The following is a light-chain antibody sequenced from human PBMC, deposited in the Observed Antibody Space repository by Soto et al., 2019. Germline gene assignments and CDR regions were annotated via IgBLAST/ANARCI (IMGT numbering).Light chain of an antibody. Sequence: QSALTQPASVSGSPGQSITISCTGTSSDVGGYNYVSWYQQHPGKAPKLMIYEVNNRPSGVSNRFSGSKSGNTASLTISGLEADDEADYYCSSYTSSSIWVFGGGTKLTVL. CDR2: EVN. CDR1: SSDVGGYNY. CDR3: SSYTSSSIWV. J-gene: IGLJ3*02. V-gene: IGLV2-14*01.